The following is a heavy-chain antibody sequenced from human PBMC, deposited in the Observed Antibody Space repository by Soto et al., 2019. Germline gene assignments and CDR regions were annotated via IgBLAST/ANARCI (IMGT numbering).Heavy chain of an antibody. V-gene: IGHV3-53*01. D-gene: IGHD2-2*01. Sequence: GALVLSGSVSGCNFDNSYMSWVRQAPGKGLEWVSILYSGGQTYYTESVRGLFTISRDISKNTLDLQMNRLTADDTAVYYCSKNNVAPAFVGFEYWGQGTLVTVYS. CDR1: GCNFDNSY. CDR2: LYSGGQT. J-gene: IGHJ4*02. CDR3: SKNNVAPAFVGFEY.